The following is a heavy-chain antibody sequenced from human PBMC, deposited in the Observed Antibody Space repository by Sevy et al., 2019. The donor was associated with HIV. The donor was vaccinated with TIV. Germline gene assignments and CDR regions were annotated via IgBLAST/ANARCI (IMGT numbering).Heavy chain of an antibody. CDR3: AKVVAADDAFHV. CDR2: ISSSGGST. D-gene: IGHD6-25*01. V-gene: IGHV3-23*01. J-gene: IGHJ3*01. Sequence: GGSLRLSCAASGFTFSSYAMSWVRQAPGKGLEWVSAISSSGGSTYYADSVKGRFTISRDNSKNTLYLQMNSLRAEDTAVYYCAKVVAADDAFHVWGQGTMVTVSS. CDR1: GFTFSSYA.